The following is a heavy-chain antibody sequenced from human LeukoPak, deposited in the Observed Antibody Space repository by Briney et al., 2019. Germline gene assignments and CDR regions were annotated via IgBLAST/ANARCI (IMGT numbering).Heavy chain of an antibody. V-gene: IGHV1-69*04. CDR2: IIPILGIA. J-gene: IGHJ5*02. CDR3: ARERGKYSGSYEA. CDR1: GGTFSSYT. D-gene: IGHD1-26*01. Sequence: ASVKVSCTASGGTFSSYTISWVRQAPGQGLEWMGRIIPILGIANYAQKFQGRVTITADKSTSTAYMELSSLRSEDTAVYYCARERGKYSGSYEAWGQGTLVTVSS.